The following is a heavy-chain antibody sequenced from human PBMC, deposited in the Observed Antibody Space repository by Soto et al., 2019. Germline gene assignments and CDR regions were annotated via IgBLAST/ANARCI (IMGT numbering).Heavy chain of an antibody. V-gene: IGHV4-30-2*01. CDR3: ARGQVVAAQH. J-gene: IGHJ4*02. CDR2: IYHSGST. D-gene: IGHD2-15*01. CDR1: SGPSISGGYS. Sequence: TLSLRCAVTSGPSISGGYSWSLFRQPPGKGLEWIGYIYHSGSTYYNPSLKSRVTISVDRSKNQFSLKLSSVTAADTAVYYCARGQVVAAQHWGQGTLVTVSS.